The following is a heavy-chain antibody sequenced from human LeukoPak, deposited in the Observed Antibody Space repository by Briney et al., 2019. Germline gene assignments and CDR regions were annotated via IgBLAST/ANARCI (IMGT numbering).Heavy chain of an antibody. D-gene: IGHD3-22*01. CDR3: AKRISGYTFDS. CDR1: GSTFSTYD. CDR2: ISGSGVYT. J-gene: IGHJ4*02. V-gene: IGHV3-23*01. Sequence: GGSLRLSCAASGSTFSTYDMRWVRQAPGKGLEWVSAISGSGVYTYYADSVKGRFTISRDNSKNTLYLQMNSLRAEDTAVYYCAKRISGYTFDSWGQGTLVTVSS.